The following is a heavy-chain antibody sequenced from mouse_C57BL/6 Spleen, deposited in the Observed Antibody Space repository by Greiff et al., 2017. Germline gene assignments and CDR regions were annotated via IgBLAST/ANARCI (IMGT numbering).Heavy chain of an antibody. J-gene: IGHJ2*01. CDR1: GYTFTSYW. V-gene: IGHV1-64*01. CDR3: ARWITTVIAYDD. D-gene: IGHD1-1*01. Sequence: VQLQQPGAELVKPGASVKLSCKASGYTFTSYWMHWVKQRPGQGLEWIGMIHPNSGSTNYNEKFKSKATLTVDKSSSTAYMQLSSLTSEDSAVYYCARWITTVIAYDDWGQGTTLTVAS. CDR2: IHPNSGST.